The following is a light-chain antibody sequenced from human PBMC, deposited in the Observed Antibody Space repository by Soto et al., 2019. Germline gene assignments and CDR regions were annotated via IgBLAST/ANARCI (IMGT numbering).Light chain of an antibody. V-gene: IGKV1-5*03. CDR3: QHYKSYSEA. CDR2: KAS. Sequence: DIEMTQSPSTRSGSAGDIFTIXXRASQTISTFLAWYQQKPGTAPKXVIYKASNLKSGVPSRFSGSGSGTEFTLTISSLQPDDFATYYCQHYKSYSEAFGQGTKVDIK. J-gene: IGKJ1*01. CDR1: QTISTF.